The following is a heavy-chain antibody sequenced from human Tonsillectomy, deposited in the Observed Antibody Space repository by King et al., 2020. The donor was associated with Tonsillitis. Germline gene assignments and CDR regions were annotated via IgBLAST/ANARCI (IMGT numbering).Heavy chain of an antibody. J-gene: IGHJ4*02. V-gene: IGHV3-53*01. CDR1: GFTVSFNY. CDR2: IYSGGST. D-gene: IGHD6-13*01. Sequence: EVQLVESGGGLIQPGGSLRLSCAASGFTVSFNYMSWVRQAPGKGLEWVSVIYSGGSTYYADSVKGRFTISRDNSKNRLYLQLNSLRADDTAVYYCARDGAAAGFRWDWGEGTLVTVSS. CDR3: ARDGAAAGFRWD.